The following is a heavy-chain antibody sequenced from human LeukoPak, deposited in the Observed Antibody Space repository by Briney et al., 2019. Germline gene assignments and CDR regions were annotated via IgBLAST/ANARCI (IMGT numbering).Heavy chain of an antibody. D-gene: IGHD2-15*01. CDR1: GYSITSGYY. CDR3: ARAGYCSGVSCYSAVPGKY. J-gene: IGHJ4*02. CDR2: IYHSGNT. Sequence: PSETLSLTCTVSGYSITSGYYWAWIRQSPGKGLEWIGSIYHSGNTYYNPSLKSRVIILVDTSKNQFSLQLGSVTPTDTAVYCCARAGYCSGVSCYSAVPGKYWGQGALVTVSS. V-gene: IGHV4-38-2*02.